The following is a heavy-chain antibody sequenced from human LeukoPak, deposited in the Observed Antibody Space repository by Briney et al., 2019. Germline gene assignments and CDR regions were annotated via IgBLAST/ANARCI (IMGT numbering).Heavy chain of an antibody. Sequence: GASLKISCKGSGYRFTSYWIGWVRQMPGKGLEWMGIIYPGDSDTRYSPSFQGQVTISADKSISTAYLQWSSLKASDTAMYYCASDLYDSTADAFDIWGQGTMVTVSS. D-gene: IGHD3-22*01. CDR1: GYRFTSYW. J-gene: IGHJ3*02. CDR2: IYPGDSDT. CDR3: ASDLYDSTADAFDI. V-gene: IGHV5-51*01.